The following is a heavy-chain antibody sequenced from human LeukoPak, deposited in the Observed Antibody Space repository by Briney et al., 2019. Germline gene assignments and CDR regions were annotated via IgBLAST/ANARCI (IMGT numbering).Heavy chain of an antibody. CDR2: IRYDGSNK. J-gene: IGHJ6*03. CDR1: GFTFSSYG. CDR3: AKDPVLLWFGELLNYMDV. D-gene: IGHD3-10*01. V-gene: IGHV3-30*02. Sequence: GGSLRLSCVASGFTFSSYGMHWVRQAPGKGLEWVAFIRYDGSNKYYADSVKGRFTISRDNFKNTLYLQMNSLRAEDTAVYYCAKDPVLLWFGELLNYMDVWGKGTTVTISS.